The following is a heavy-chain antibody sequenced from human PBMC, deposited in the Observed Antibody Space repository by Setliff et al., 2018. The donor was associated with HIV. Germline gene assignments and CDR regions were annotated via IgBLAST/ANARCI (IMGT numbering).Heavy chain of an antibody. Sequence: SETLSLTCSVSGGSVSSVNYYWSWIRQPPGKGLEWIGYIHYTGSTTYNPSLKSRVTISVDTSKNQFSLELSSVTAADTAVYYCARARITMIGGRLEPYAFDRWGQGTKVTVSS. CDR3: ARARITMIGGRLEPYAFDR. CDR1: GGSVSSVNYY. J-gene: IGHJ3*01. D-gene: IGHD3-10*01. V-gene: IGHV4-61*01. CDR2: IHYTGST.